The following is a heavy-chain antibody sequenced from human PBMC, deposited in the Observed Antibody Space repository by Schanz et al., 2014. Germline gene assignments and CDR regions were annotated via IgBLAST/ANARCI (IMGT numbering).Heavy chain of an antibody. J-gene: IGHJ5*02. CDR1: GFTFSTYA. CDR3: ARGSSASLSRVWFDL. D-gene: IGHD6-6*01. CDR2: IGGSGDST. V-gene: IGHV3-23*01. Sequence: EVQLLESGGALVQPGGSLRLSCSASGFTFSTYAMSWVRQAPGKGPEWVSGIGGSGDSTHYADSVKGRFIISRDNSKNTLYLQVNSLRAGDTAFYHCARGSSASLSRVWFDLWGQGTLVTVSS.